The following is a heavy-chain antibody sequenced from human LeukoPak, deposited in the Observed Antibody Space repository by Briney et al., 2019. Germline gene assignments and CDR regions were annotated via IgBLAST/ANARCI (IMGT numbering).Heavy chain of an antibody. Sequence: GGSLRLSCAASGFTFSTYAMSWVRQAPGKGLEWVSAISGSGGSTYYADSVKGRFTISRDNSKNTLYLQMNSLRAEDTAVYYCAKDRVTMVRGVTDFDYWGQGTLVTVSS. CDR3: AKDRVTMVRGVTDFDY. CDR2: ISGSGGST. V-gene: IGHV3-23*01. CDR1: GFTFSTYA. J-gene: IGHJ4*02. D-gene: IGHD3-10*01.